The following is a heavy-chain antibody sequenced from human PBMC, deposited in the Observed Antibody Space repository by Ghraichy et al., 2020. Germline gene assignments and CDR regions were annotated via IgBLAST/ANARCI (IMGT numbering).Heavy chain of an antibody. CDR1: GGSIGTYY. CDR3: AQGVGWTDFDY. CDR2: IYTTGST. V-gene: IGHV4-4*07. J-gene: IGHJ4*02. D-gene: IGHD2-15*01. Sequence: SETLSLTCTVSGGSIGTYYWSWIRQPAGKEPEWIGRIYTTGSTDYNPSLKSRVTMSLDTSANQFSLKLDSVTAADTAVYYCAQGVGWTDFDYWGRGTLVTVSS.